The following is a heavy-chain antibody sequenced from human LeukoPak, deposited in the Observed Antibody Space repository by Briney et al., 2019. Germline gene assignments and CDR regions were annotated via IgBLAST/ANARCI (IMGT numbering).Heavy chain of an antibody. V-gene: IGHV3-7*05. J-gene: IGHJ4*02. CDR1: GFTFSSYW. CDR2: IKQDGREK. Sequence: GGSLGLSCAASGFTFSSYWMSWFRQAPGKGLEWVANIKQDGREKNYVDSVKGRFTISRDNAKNSVFLQMNSLRADDTAIYHCARDPDLRRGYDGEGYWGQGTLVTVSS. CDR3: ARDPDLRRGYDGEGY. D-gene: IGHD5-12*01.